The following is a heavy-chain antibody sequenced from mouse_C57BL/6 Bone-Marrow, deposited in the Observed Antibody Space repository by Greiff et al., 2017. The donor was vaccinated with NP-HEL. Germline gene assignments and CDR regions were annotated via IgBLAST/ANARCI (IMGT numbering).Heavy chain of an antibody. D-gene: IGHD2-5*01. Sequence: QVQLKESGPGLVKPSQSLFLTCSITGFPITSGYYWIWIRQSPGKPLEWMGYITHSGETFYNPSLQSPISITRETSKNQFFLQLNSVTTEDTAMYYCAGDRDYSKSSPYYAMDYWGQGTSVTVSS. J-gene: IGHJ4*01. CDR1: GFPITSGYY. CDR3: AGDRDYSKSSPYYAMDY. CDR2: ITHSGET. V-gene: IGHV12-3*01.